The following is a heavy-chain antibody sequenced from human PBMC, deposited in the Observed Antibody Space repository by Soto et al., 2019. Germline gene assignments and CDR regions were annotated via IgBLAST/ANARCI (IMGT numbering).Heavy chain of an antibody. CDR1: GGTFSSYA. V-gene: IGHV1-69*13. J-gene: IGHJ6*02. CDR2: IIPIFGTA. D-gene: IGHD3-3*01. Sequence: SVKLSCKASGGTFSSYAISWVRQAPGQGLEWMGGIIPIFGTANYAQKFQGRVTITADESTSTAYMELSSLRSEDTAVYYCARGRNYDFWSGYPAYYYYGMDVWGQGTTVTVSS. CDR3: ARGRNYDFWSGYPAYYYYGMDV.